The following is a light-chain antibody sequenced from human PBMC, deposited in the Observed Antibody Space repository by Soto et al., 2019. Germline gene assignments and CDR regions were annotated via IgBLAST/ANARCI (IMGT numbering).Light chain of an antibody. Sequence: IQMQQYHSTLSASVGDTVTVTFGASQSVSGLWAWYQQKPGKAPKLLIYAASSLQSGVPSRFSGSGSGTDFTLTISSLQPEDFATYYCLQDYFYPRTFGQGTKVDIK. J-gene: IGKJ1*01. CDR1: QSVSGL. CDR2: AAS. V-gene: IGKV1-6*01. CDR3: LQDYFYPRT.